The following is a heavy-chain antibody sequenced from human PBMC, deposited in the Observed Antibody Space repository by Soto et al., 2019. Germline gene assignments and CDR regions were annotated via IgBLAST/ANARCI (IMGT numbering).Heavy chain of an antibody. D-gene: IGHD4-17*01. CDR2: IKQDGSEK. V-gene: IGHV3-7*01. CDR1: GFTFSRYW. CDR3: ARDSVATVSPHTPFYYCYYYMDV. J-gene: IGHJ6*03. Sequence: EVQLVESGGGLVQPGGSLRLSCAASGFTFSRYWMSWVRQAPGKGLAWVANIKQDGSEKYYVDSVKGRFTISRDNAKNSLYLHMNSLRAADTAVYYCARDSVATVSPHTPFYYCYYYMDVWGKGTTVNVSS.